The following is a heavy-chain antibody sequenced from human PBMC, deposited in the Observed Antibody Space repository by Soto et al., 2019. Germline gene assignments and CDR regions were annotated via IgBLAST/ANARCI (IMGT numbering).Heavy chain of an antibody. J-gene: IGHJ4*02. CDR2: VYPRDSDT. CDR1: GYIFIDYW. D-gene: IGHD2-15*01. V-gene: IGHV5-51*01. CDR3: ARPPLPGYSIHFNS. Sequence: PGESLTNFCKASGYIFIDYWIGWVRQMPGKGLEWMGIVYPRDSDTRYSPSFQGQVTISADRSTGTAFLQWRSLKASDTALYYCARPPLPGYSIHFNSWGQGTLVTVSS.